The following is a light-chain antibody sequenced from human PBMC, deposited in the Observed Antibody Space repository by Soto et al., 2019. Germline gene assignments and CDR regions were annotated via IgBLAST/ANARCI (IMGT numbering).Light chain of an antibody. V-gene: IGLV2-14*01. Sequence: QSALTQPASVSGSPGQSITIYCTGTSSDVGRYNYVSWYQQHPGKAPKLIIYEVSNRPSGVSNRFSGSKSGNTASLTISGLQAEDEADYYCNSYTSKSTGVFGTGTKLTVL. CDR1: SSDVGRYNY. CDR3: NSYTSKSTGV. J-gene: IGLJ1*01. CDR2: EVS.